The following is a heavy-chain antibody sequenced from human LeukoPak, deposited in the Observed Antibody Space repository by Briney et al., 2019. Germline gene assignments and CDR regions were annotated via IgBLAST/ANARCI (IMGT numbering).Heavy chain of an antibody. Sequence: SVNVSCKASGGTFISYTISWVRQAPGQGLEWMGRIIPILGIANYAQKFQGRVTITADKSTSTAYMELSSLRSEDTAVYYCAREVDELYYYDSSGYYFDYWGQGTLVTVSS. D-gene: IGHD3-22*01. CDR2: IIPILGIA. J-gene: IGHJ4*02. V-gene: IGHV1-69*04. CDR1: GGTFISYT. CDR3: AREVDELYYYDSSGYYFDY.